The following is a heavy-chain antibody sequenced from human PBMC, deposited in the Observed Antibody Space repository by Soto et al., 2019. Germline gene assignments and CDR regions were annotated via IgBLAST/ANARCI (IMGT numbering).Heavy chain of an antibody. J-gene: IGHJ4*02. D-gene: IGHD2-2*01. CDR2: IYYSGST. Sequence: SETLSLTCTVSGGSISSSSYYWGWIRQPPGKGLEWIGSIYYSGSTYYNPSLKSRVTISVDTSKNQFSLKLSSVTAADTAVYYCARWALVPAAMPSFYFDYWGQGTLVTVSS. CDR3: ARWALVPAAMPSFYFDY. V-gene: IGHV4-39*01. CDR1: GGSISSSSYY.